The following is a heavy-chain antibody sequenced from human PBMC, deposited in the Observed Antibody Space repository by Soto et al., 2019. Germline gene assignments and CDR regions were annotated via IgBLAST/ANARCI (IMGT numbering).Heavy chain of an antibody. CDR2: ISPKSGGA. J-gene: IGHJ5*02. CDR1: GYTSSDYY. D-gene: IGHD3-9*01. V-gene: IGHV1-2*02. CDR3: AKDGNPIPYLSAYYRLGWFGP. Sequence: GASVKVSCKAGGYTSSDYYIQWVRQVPGQGLEYMGWISPKSGGAAYAQKFRGRVTMTRDTSVNLAYLQMNSLRAEDAAVYYCAKDGNPIPYLSAYYRLGWFGPWGQGALGTVAS.